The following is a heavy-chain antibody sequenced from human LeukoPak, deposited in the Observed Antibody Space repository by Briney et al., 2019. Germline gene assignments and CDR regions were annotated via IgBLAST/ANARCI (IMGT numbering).Heavy chain of an antibody. D-gene: IGHD2-2*01. Sequence: SETLSLTCAVYGGSFSGYCWSWIRQPPGKGLEWIGEINHSGSTNYSPSLKSRVTISVDTSKNQFSLKLSSVTAADTAVYYCARRPLEVVPAAMNDFDIWGQGTMVTVSS. J-gene: IGHJ3*02. CDR2: INHSGST. CDR1: GGSFSGYC. V-gene: IGHV4-34*01. CDR3: ARRPLEVVPAAMNDFDI.